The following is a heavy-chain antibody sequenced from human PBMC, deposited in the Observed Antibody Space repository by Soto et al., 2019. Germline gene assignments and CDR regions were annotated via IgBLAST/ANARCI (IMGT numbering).Heavy chain of an antibody. CDR2: ISYDGSNK. CDR3: ARDKDYDSSGGGFDY. J-gene: IGHJ4*02. V-gene: IGHV3-30-3*01. D-gene: IGHD3-22*01. CDR1: GFTFSSYA. Sequence: QVQLVESGGGVVQPGRSLRLSCAASGFTFSSYAMHWVRQAPGKGLEWVGVISYDGSNKYYADSVKGRFTISRDNSKNTLYLQMNSLRAEDTAVYYCARDKDYDSSGGGFDYWGQGTLVTVSS.